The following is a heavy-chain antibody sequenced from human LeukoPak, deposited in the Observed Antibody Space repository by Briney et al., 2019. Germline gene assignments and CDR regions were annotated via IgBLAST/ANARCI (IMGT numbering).Heavy chain of an antibody. CDR2: IYYSGST. Sequence: TPSETLSLTCTVSGGSISSSSYYWGWIRQPPGKGLEWIGSIYYSGSTYYNPSLKSRVTISVDTSKNQFSLKLSSVTAADTAVYYCARAMVRGVSLYGMDVWGQGTTVTVSS. V-gene: IGHV4-39*01. CDR3: ARAMVRGVSLYGMDV. J-gene: IGHJ6*02. CDR1: GGSISSSSYY. D-gene: IGHD3-10*01.